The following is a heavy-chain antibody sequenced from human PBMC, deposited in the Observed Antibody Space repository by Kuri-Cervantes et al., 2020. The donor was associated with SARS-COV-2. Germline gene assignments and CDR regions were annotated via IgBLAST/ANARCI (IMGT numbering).Heavy chain of an antibody. V-gene: IGHV1-2*04. CDR2: INTNSGGT. D-gene: IGHD3-22*01. CDR3: ARSAPFRRLGVISYGGAFDI. CDR1: GVSFDYRF. Sequence: ASVKVSCKASGVSFDYRFLHWVRQAPGEALEWMGWINTNSGGTNYAQKFQGWLTMTRDTSINTVYMELIRLRSDDTAVYYCARSAPFRRLGVISYGGAFDIWGQGTMVTVSS. J-gene: IGHJ3*02.